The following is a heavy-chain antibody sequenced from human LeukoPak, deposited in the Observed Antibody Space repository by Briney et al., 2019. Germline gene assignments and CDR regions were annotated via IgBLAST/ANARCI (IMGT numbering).Heavy chain of an antibody. CDR1: GYSFTSYW. V-gene: IGHV5-51*01. CDR2: IYPGDSDT. Sequence: GESLRISCKGSGYSFTSYWIGWVRQMPGKGLEWMGIIYPGDSDTRYSPSFQGQVTISADKSISTAYLQWSSLKASDTAMYYCARRFRTGSSSVNWFDPWGQGTLVTVSS. D-gene: IGHD6-6*01. J-gene: IGHJ5*02. CDR3: ARRFRTGSSSVNWFDP.